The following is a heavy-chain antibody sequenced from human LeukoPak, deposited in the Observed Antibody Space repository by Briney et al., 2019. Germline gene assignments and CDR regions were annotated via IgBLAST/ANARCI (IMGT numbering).Heavy chain of an antibody. CDR3: AAESIAAAGTFDI. Sequence: SETLSLTCTVSGGSISNYYWSWIRQPPGKGLEWIGYLYNSGRTNYNPSLKSRVTISVDMSTNQFSLKLSSVTAADTAVYYRAAESIAAAGTFDIWGQGTMVTVSS. CDR2: LYNSGRT. J-gene: IGHJ3*02. D-gene: IGHD6-13*01. CDR1: GGSISNYY. V-gene: IGHV4-59*08.